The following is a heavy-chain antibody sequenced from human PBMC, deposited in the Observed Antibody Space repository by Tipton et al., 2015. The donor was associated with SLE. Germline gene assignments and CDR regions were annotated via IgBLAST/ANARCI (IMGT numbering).Heavy chain of an antibody. Sequence: TLSLTCAVYGGSFSGYYWSWIRQPPGKGLEWIGEINHSGSTNYNPSLKSRVTISVETSKNQFSLKLSSVTAADTAVYYCARVRPPLSIFGVVKGTDYYYMDVWGKGTTVTVSS. V-gene: IGHV4-34*01. CDR2: INHSGST. CDR3: ARVRPPLSIFGVVKGTDYYYMDV. J-gene: IGHJ6*03. CDR1: GGSFSGYY. D-gene: IGHD3-3*01.